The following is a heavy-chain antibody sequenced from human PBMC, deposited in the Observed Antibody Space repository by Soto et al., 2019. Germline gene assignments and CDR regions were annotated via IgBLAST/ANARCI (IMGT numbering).Heavy chain of an antibody. V-gene: IGHV3-30*18. Sequence: HPGGSLRLSCTASGFTFSKYGMYWVRQAPGKGLEWVAVISYDGSHKDYVDSVKGRFTISRDNSKNTLYLQMNSLRPDDTAVYYCAQDRGSCTGGICFYSIDYWGQGTQVTVSS. CDR2: ISYDGSHK. D-gene: IGHD2-8*02. J-gene: IGHJ4*02. CDR1: GFTFSKYG. CDR3: AQDRGSCTGGICFYSIDY.